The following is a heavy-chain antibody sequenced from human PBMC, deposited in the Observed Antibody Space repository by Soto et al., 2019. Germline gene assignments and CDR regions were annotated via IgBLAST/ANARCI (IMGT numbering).Heavy chain of an antibody. CDR2: IIPILGIA. J-gene: IGHJ6*02. Sequence: ASVKVSCKASGDTFSSYAISWVRQAPGQGLEWMGGIIPILGIANYAQKFQGRVTITADKSTSTAYMELSSLRSEDTAVYYCARDPGGNYYYYGMDVWGQGTTVTVSS. D-gene: IGHD2-15*01. CDR1: GDTFSSYA. V-gene: IGHV1-69*10. CDR3: ARDPGGNYYYYGMDV.